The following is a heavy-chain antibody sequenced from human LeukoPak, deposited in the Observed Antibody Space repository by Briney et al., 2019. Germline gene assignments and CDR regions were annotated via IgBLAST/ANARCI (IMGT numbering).Heavy chain of an antibody. J-gene: IGHJ4*02. Sequence: ASVKVSCKASGYTFTGYYMHWVRQAPGQGLEWMGRINPNSGGTNYAQKFQGRVTMTRDTSISTAYMELSRLRSDDTAVYYCARAPKIRSTYYDFWSGIDYWGQGTLVTVSS. CDR3: ARAPKIRSTYYDFWSGIDY. CDR1: GYTFTGYY. V-gene: IGHV1-2*06. CDR2: INPNSGGT. D-gene: IGHD3-3*01.